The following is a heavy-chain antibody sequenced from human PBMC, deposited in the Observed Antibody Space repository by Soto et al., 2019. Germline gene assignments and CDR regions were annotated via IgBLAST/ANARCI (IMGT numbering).Heavy chain of an antibody. CDR2: FDPEDGET. Sequence: ASVKVSCKVSGHTLTELSMHWVRQAPGKGLEWMGGFDPEDGETIYAQKFQGRVTMTEDTSTDTAYMELSSLRPEDTAVYYCATDVLWAYGINWGQGTLVTVSS. CDR3: ATDVLWAYGIN. CDR1: GHTLTELS. V-gene: IGHV1-24*01. D-gene: IGHD3-10*01. J-gene: IGHJ4*02.